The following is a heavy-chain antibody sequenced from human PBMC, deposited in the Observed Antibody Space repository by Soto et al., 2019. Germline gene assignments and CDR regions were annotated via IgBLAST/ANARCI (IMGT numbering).Heavy chain of an antibody. CDR1: GGTFSSYA. J-gene: IGHJ3*02. CDR2: IIPIFGTA. D-gene: IGHD2-15*01. V-gene: IGHV1-69*12. CDR3: ARERYCSGGSCYSGAFDI. Sequence: QVQLVQSGAEVKKPGSSVKVSCKASGGTFSSYAISWVRQAPGQGLEWMGGIIPIFGTANYAQKFQGRVTITADESTSTDXRELSSLRSEDTAVYYCARERYCSGGSCYSGAFDIWGQGTMVTVSS.